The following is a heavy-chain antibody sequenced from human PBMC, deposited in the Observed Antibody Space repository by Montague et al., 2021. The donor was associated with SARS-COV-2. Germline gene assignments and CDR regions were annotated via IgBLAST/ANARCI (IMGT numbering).Heavy chain of an antibody. Sequence: SETLSLTCAVSGGSISSSNWWSWVRQPPGKGLEWIGEIYHSGSTNYDPSLKSRVTISVDKSKNQFSLMLSSVTAADSAAYYCARVHPLWFGELLLDYYYYSAMDVWGQGTTATVSS. J-gene: IGHJ6*02. CDR2: IYHSGST. D-gene: IGHD3-10*01. CDR1: GGSISSSNW. V-gene: IGHV4-4*02. CDR3: ARVHPLWFGELLLDYYYYSAMDV.